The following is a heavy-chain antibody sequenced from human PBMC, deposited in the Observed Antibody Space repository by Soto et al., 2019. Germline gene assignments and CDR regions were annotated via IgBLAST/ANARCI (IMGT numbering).Heavy chain of an antibody. CDR1: GFTCSSYG. D-gene: IGHD2-21*01. CDR3: VKDRKALLNSYSYY. CDR2: ISCCGDST. J-gene: IGHJ4*02. Sequence: EVQLFESGGGLVQPGGSLRLSCAVSGFTCSSYGMNWVRQAPGEGLEWLSGISCCGDSTYYADSVKGRFTISRDNSKDTLDLHMNCLRAEGTSVYYCVKDRKALLNSYSYYWGQGTLVTVSS. V-gene: IGHV3-23*01.